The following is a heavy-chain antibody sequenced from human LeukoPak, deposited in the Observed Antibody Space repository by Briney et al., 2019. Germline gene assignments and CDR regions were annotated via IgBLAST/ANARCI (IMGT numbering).Heavy chain of an antibody. CDR3: TTDPVPGIAAAGTSY. CDR2: IKSKTDGGTT. CDR1: GFTFSNAW. Sequence: GGSLRLACAASGFTFSNAWMNWVRQAPGKGLEWVGRIKSKTDGGTTDYAAPVKGRFTISRDDSKNTLYLQMNSLKTEDTAVYYCTTDPVPGIAAAGTSYWGQGTLVTVSS. V-gene: IGHV3-15*07. D-gene: IGHD6-13*01. J-gene: IGHJ4*02.